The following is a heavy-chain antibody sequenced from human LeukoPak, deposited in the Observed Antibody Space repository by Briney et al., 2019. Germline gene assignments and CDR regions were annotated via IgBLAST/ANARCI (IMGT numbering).Heavy chain of an antibody. CDR1: GFTFSSYA. J-gene: IGHJ4*02. CDR3: AKDSGPSSWYYFDY. V-gene: IGHV3-23*01. CDR2: ISGSGGST. D-gene: IGHD6-13*01. Sequence: PEGSLRLSCAASGFTFSSYAMSWVRQAPGKGLEWVSAISGSGGSTYYADSVKGRFTISRDNSKNTLYLQMNSLRAEDTAVYYCAKDSGPSSWYYFDYWGQGTLVTVSS.